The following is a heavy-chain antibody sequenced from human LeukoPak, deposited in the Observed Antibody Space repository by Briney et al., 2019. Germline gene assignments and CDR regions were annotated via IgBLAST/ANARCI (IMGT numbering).Heavy chain of an antibody. Sequence: SVKVSCKASGGTFSSYAISWVRQAPGQGLEWMGGIIPIFGTANYAQKFQGRVTITADESTSTAYMERSSLRSEDTAVYYCARDRVHYPPRPETGIYDYWGQGTLVTVSS. D-gene: IGHD5-12*01. J-gene: IGHJ4*02. CDR1: GGTFSSYA. CDR2: IIPIFGTA. CDR3: ARDRVHYPPRPETGIYDY. V-gene: IGHV1-69*13.